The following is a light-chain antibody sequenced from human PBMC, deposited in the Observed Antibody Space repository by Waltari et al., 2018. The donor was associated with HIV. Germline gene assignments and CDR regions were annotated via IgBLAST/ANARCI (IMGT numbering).Light chain of an antibody. Sequence: QSALTQPPSVSGAPGQRVTISCTGSSSNIGAGYDVHCYQQLPGPAPNLLIYGNHNRPSGVPDRFAGSKAGTSASLAITGLQTEDEGTYYCQSYDNSLNGHWGFGGGTKLTVL. CDR1: SSNIGAGYD. CDR3: QSYDNSLNGHWG. CDR2: GNH. V-gene: IGLV1-40*01. J-gene: IGLJ3*02.